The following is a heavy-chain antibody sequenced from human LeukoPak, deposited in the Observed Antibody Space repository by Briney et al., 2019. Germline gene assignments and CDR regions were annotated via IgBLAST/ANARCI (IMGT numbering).Heavy chain of an antibody. D-gene: IGHD5-24*01. CDR2: INHHGYT. V-gene: IGHV4-34*01. CDR1: GGSFSGYY. Sequence: SETLSLTCVVDGGSFSGYYWSWIRQSPGKGLEWIGEINHHGYTNYNPSLRSRVIMSVDTSKNHISLKLTSVTAAATAMYYCAAKGGDGHNSAFGFWGQGALVSVSS. CDR3: AAKGGDGHNSAFGF. J-gene: IGHJ4*02.